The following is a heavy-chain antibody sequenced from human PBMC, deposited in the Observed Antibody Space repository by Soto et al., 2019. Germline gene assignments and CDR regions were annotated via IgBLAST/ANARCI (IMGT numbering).Heavy chain of an antibody. J-gene: IGHJ6*02. Sequence: GGSVRLSCAASGFTFSNGWMSWLRQAPGNGLEWVGRIKSKTDGGTTDYAAPVKGRFTISRDDSKNTLYLQMNSLKTEDTAVYYCTTDLKWLVRSYYCYYGMDVWGQGTTVTVSS. CDR2: IKSKTDGGTT. V-gene: IGHV3-15*01. CDR3: TTDLKWLVRSYYCYYGMDV. CDR1: GFTFSNGW. D-gene: IGHD6-19*01.